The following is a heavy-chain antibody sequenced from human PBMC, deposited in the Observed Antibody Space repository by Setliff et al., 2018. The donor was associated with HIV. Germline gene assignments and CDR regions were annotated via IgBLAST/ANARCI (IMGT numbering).Heavy chain of an antibody. D-gene: IGHD2-2*01. CDR3: ARDSSTSSGVVWFDP. CDR2: ISSSSSYI. V-gene: IGHV3-21*01. J-gene: IGHJ5*02. CDR1: GFTFSSYS. Sequence: GGSLRLSCVASGFTFSSYSMNWVRQAPGKGLEWVSSISSSSSYIKYAQTVKGRFTISRDNAKNSLSLLMTSLRADDTAVYYCARDSSTSSGVVWFDPWGQGTLVTVPQ.